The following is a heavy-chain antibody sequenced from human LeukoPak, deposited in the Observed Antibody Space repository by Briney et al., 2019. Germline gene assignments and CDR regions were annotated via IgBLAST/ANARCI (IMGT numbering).Heavy chain of an antibody. D-gene: IGHD3-22*01. CDR2: TYYTSKWIT. V-gene: IGHV6-1*01. J-gene: IGHJ4*02. Sequence: SQTLSLTCAISGDSVSSTTTAWNWIRQSPSRGLEWLGRTYYTSKWITDYAVSVKGRITVNPNTSNNQFSLQLNSVTAADTAVYYCARVGYDSSGYYPSHFDYWGQGTLVTVSS. CDR3: ARVGYDSSGYYPSHFDY. CDR1: GDSVSSTTTA.